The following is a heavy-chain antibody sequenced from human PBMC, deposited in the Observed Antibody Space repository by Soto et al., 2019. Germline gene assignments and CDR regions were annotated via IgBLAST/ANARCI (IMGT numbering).Heavy chain of an antibody. J-gene: IGHJ4*02. V-gene: IGHV3-23*01. CDR3: ANTYYDSSGYSQTTPLHX. D-gene: IGHD3-22*01. CDR1: GFTFSSYA. Sequence: GGSLRLSFAASGFTFSSYAMSWVRQAPGKGLEWVSSISCSGGSTYYADSVKGRFTISRDNSKNTMYLQMNSLRAEDTAVYYCANTYYDSSGYSQTTPLHXWGQVTLFTVSX. CDR2: ISCSGGST.